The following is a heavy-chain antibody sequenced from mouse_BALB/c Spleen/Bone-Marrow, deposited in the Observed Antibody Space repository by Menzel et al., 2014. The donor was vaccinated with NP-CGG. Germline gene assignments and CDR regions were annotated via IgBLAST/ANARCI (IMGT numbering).Heavy chain of an antibody. D-gene: IGHD1-2*01. CDR3: ASSFITTAYYFDY. Sequence: VQLQQSGPELVKPGASVKISCKASGYSFTGYFMNWVMQSHGKSLEWIGRINPYNGDTFYNQKFKGKVTLTVDKSSSTAHMELRSLASEDSAVYYCASSFITTAYYFDYWGQGTTLTVSS. V-gene: IGHV1-20*02. J-gene: IGHJ2*01. CDR2: INPYNGDT. CDR1: GYSFTGYF.